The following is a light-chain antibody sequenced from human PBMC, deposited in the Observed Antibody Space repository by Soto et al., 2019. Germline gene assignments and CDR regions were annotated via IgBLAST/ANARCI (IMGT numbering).Light chain of an antibody. J-gene: IGLJ2*01. CDR2: DVS. Sequence: QSALTQPASVSGSPGQSITISCTGTSSDVGGYNYVSWYQQHPGKAPKLMIYDVSNRPPGVSHRFFGSQSGNTASLTISGLQAEDEADYYCSSYTSSSTLVVFGGGTKLTVL. CDR1: SSDVGGYNY. V-gene: IGLV2-14*01. CDR3: SSYTSSSTLVV.